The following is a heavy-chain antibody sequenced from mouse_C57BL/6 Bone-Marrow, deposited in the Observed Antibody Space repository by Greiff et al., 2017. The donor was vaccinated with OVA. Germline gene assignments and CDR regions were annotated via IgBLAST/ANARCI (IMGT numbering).Heavy chain of an antibody. Sequence: EVMLVESEGGLVQPGSSMKLSCTASGFTFSDYYMAWVRQVPEKGLEWVANINYDGSSTYYLDSLKSRFIISRDNAKNILYLQMSSLKSEDTATYYCERGGWDWYFDVWGTGTTVTVSS. CDR3: ERGGWDWYFDV. V-gene: IGHV5-16*01. CDR1: GFTFSDYY. J-gene: IGHJ1*03. D-gene: IGHD3-3*01. CDR2: INYDGSST.